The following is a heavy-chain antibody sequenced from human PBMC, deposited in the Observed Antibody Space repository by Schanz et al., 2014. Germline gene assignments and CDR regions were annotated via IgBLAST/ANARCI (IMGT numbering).Heavy chain of an antibody. J-gene: IGHJ3*02. CDR1: GFTFSSYA. CDR3: ARKMKLGVYGGKGHDSLDI. Sequence: EVQLLESGGGLVQPGGSLRLSCAASGFTFSSYAMSWVRQAPGKGLEWVSAISGSGGSTYYADSVKGRFTISRDDAKKSMYLQMNTLRAEDTAVYYCARKMKLGVYGGKGHDSLDIWGQGTMVTVSS. V-gene: IGHV3-23*01. CDR2: ISGSGGST. D-gene: IGHD4-17*01.